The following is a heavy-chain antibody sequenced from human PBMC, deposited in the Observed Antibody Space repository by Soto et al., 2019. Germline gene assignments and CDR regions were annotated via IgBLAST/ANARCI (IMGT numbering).Heavy chain of an antibody. CDR1: GFTFSNNG. CDR2: ISYEGSEK. D-gene: IGHD6-13*01. CDR3: VKDKCAAAGLDY. J-gene: IGHJ4*02. V-gene: IGHV3-30*18. Sequence: QVHLVESGGGVVQPGRSLRLSCAASGFTFSNNGMHWVRQAPGKGLEWMGVISYEGSEKYYAGSVKGRFTISRDNSKNTLYLQLDTLRAEDTAIYYCVKDKCAAAGLDYWGQGILVTVSS.